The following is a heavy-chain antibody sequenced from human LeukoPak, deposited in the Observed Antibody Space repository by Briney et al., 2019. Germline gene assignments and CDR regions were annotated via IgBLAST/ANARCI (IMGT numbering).Heavy chain of an antibody. CDR2: ISAYNGNT. CDR3: AREGLGYCSSTSCRYRGADY. J-gene: IGHJ4*02. CDR1: GYTFTSYG. Sequence: ASVKVSCKASGYTFTSYGISWVRQAPGQGLEWMGWISAYNGNTNYAQKLQGRVTMTTDTSTSTAYMELRSLRSDDTAVYYCAREGLGYCSSTSCRYRGADYWGQGTLVTVSS. V-gene: IGHV1-18*01. D-gene: IGHD2-2*01.